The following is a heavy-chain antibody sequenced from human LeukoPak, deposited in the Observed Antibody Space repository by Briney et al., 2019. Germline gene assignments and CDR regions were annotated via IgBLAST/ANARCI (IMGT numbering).Heavy chain of an antibody. J-gene: IGHJ4*02. Sequence: PSETLSLTCAVYGGTFNDYFWSWIRQPPGKGLEWIGEINHSGSTKYTASLKSRVAISVDTSKNQFSLELNSVTAADTAVYFCARGHLRTGTREFDYWGQGTPVTASS. CDR1: GGTFNDYF. D-gene: IGHD1-7*01. V-gene: IGHV4-34*01. CDR3: ARGHLRTGTREFDY. CDR2: INHSGST.